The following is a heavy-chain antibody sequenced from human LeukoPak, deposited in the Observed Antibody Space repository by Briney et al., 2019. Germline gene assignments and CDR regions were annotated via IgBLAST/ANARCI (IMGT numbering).Heavy chain of an antibody. V-gene: IGHV4-30-4*08. D-gene: IGHD2-21*01. Sequence: PSETLSLTCTVSGGSISSGDCYWSWIRQPPGKGLESIGYIYYSGSTYYNPSLKSRVTISVDTSKNQFSLKLNSVTAADTAVYYCARGDGLLGYFDYWGQGTLVTVSS. CDR3: ARGDGLLGYFDY. CDR1: GGSISSGDCY. J-gene: IGHJ4*02. CDR2: IYYSGST.